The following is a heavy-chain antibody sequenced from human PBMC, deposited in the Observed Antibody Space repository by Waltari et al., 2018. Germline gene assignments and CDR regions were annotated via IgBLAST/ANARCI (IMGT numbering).Heavy chain of an antibody. Sequence: EGQLLESGGGLVQPGGSLRLSCAASGFTSTSYAMTWVRQVPGKGLEWVEGMSVSGRDTYYADSVRGRFTISRDNSRNTLYLQMNSLRADDTAVYYCAQWRVPYYLDYWGQGTLVTVSS. D-gene: IGHD3-16*01. V-gene: IGHV3-23*01. CDR1: GFTSTSYA. CDR3: AQWRVPYYLDY. J-gene: IGHJ4*02. CDR2: MSVSGRDT.